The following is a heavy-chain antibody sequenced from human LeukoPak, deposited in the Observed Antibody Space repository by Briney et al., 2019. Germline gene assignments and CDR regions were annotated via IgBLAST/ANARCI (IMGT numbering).Heavy chain of an antibody. J-gene: IGHJ4*02. V-gene: IGHV4-30-2*01. CDR1: GGSISSGGYS. CDR3: ARVNKLPFQYYFDY. Sequence: PSETLSLTCAVSGGSISSGGYSWSWIRQPPGKGLEWIGYIYHSGSTYYNPSLKSRVTISVDTSKNQFSLKLSSVTAADTAVYYCARVNKLPFQYYFDYWGQGTLVTVSS. CDR2: IYHSGST. D-gene: IGHD2-15*01.